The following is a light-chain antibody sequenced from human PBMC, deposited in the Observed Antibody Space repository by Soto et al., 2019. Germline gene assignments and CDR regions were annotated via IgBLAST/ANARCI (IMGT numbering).Light chain of an antibody. CDR3: QQRSNWPPLT. CDR2: DAS. J-gene: IGKJ4*01. Sequence: EIVLTQSPATLSLTPGKRATLSCRASQSVSSYLAWYQQKPGQAPRLLIYDASNRATGIPARFSGSGSGTDFTLTISSLEPEDFAVYYCQQRSNWPPLTFGGGTKVDIK. CDR1: QSVSSY. V-gene: IGKV3-11*01.